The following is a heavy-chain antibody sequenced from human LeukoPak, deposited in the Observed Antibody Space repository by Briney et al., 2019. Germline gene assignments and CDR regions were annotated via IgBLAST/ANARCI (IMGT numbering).Heavy chain of an antibody. Sequence: GASVKVSCKASGYTFTGYYMHWVRQAPGQGLEGMGWINPNSGGTNYAQKFQGRVTMTRDTSISTAYMELSRLRSDDTAVYYCARERGEWFGELNQYYFDYWGQGTLVTVSS. V-gene: IGHV1-2*02. CDR2: INPNSGGT. J-gene: IGHJ4*02. D-gene: IGHD3-10*01. CDR1: GYTFTGYY. CDR3: ARERGEWFGELNQYYFDY.